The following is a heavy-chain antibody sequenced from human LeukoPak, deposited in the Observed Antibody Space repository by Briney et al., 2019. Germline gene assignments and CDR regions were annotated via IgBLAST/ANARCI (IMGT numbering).Heavy chain of an antibody. CDR3: ARAQPTGKHSDY. CDR1: GFTFSSYS. CDR2: ISSSSSYI. Sequence: PGGSLRLSCAASGFTFSSYSMNWVRQAPGKGLEWVSPISSSSSYIYYADPVKGRFTISRDNAKNSLYLQMTSLRAEDTAVYYCARAQPTGKHSDYWGQGTLVTVSS. D-gene: IGHD3-10*01. V-gene: IGHV3-21*01. J-gene: IGHJ4*02.